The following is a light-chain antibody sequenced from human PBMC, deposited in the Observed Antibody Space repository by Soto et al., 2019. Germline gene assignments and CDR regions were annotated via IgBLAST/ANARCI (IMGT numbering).Light chain of an antibody. V-gene: IGLV2-14*01. CDR3: CSVTTISTYV. Sequence: QSVLTQPASASGSPGQSITISCTGTSSDVGSYNRVSWYQQHPGEAPKLVIYEVSNRPSGVANLFCGSKSGNTASLTSSGLHAEDDADYYCCSVTTISTYVFXSGTKVTVL. J-gene: IGLJ1*01. CDR2: EVS. CDR1: SSDVGSYNR.